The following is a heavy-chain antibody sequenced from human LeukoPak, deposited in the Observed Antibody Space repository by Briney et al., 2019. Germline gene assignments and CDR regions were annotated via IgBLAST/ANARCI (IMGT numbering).Heavy chain of an antibody. CDR1: GYTFTGYY. Sequence: GASLKDACEASGYTFTGYYMHWVRQAPGQGLEWMGWINSDSGFTKYAQKFPGRVTMARDTSITPVYMDLTRLTSDDTAVYYCARNFDITGFDPWLREPLFTVPS. CDR3: ARNFDITGFDP. J-gene: IGHJ5*02. CDR2: INSDSGFT. D-gene: IGHD3-3*01. V-gene: IGHV1-2*02.